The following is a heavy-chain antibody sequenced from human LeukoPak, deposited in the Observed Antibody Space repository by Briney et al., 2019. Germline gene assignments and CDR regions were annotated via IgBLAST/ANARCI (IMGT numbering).Heavy chain of an antibody. V-gene: IGHV3-11*04. CDR3: TRRPYSSSWYYFDY. D-gene: IGHD6-13*01. CDR1: GFTFSDYY. J-gene: IGHJ4*02. CDR2: ISSSGSML. Sequence: GGSLRLSCTVPGFTFSDYYMSWVRQAPGKGLEWVSYISSSGSMLHYADSVEGRFTISRDNAKSSLYLQMSSLRVEDTAVYYCTRRPYSSSWYYFDYWGQGTLVTVSS.